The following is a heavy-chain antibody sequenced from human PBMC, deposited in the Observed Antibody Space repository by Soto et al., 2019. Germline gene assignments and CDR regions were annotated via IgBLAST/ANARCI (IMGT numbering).Heavy chain of an antibody. CDR3: THTVRTSSPDDGVHI. CDR1: GFSLSTNAEA. V-gene: IGHV2-5*02. J-gene: IGHJ3*02. CDR2: IFWDDDK. Sequence: QITLKESGPTPVNPTQTLTLTCTFSGFSLSTNAEAVGWIRQPPGKALEWLALIFWDDDKRYNPSLKDRVTLTKDTSKNKVVLTMTNVDPVDTATYYCTHTVRTSSPDDGVHIWGQGTMVTVSS. D-gene: IGHD6-6*01.